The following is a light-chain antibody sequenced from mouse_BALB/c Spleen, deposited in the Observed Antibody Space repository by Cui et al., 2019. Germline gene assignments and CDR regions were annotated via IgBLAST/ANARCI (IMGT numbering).Light chain of an antibody. CDR2: DTS. CDR3: QQWSSYPFT. V-gene: IGKV4-55*01. CDR1: SSVSY. J-gene: IGKJ4*01. Sequence: QIVLTQSPAIMSASPGEKVTMTCSASSSVSYMYWYQQKPGSSPRLLIYDTSNLASGVPVRFSGSGSGTSYSLTISRMEAEDAATYYCQQWSSYPFTFGSGTKLERK.